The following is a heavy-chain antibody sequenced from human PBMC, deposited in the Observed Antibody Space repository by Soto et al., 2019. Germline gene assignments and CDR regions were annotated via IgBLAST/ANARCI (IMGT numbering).Heavy chain of an antibody. J-gene: IGHJ5*02. Sequence: ASVKVSCKASGYTFTSYAMHWVRQAPGQRLEWMGWINAGNGNTKYSQRFQGRVTITRDTSASTAYMELSSLRSEDTAVYYCARARGITGTTGWFDPWGQGTLVTVSS. D-gene: IGHD1-7*01. CDR3: ARARGITGTTGWFDP. CDR2: INAGNGNT. CDR1: GYTFTSYA. V-gene: IGHV1-3*01.